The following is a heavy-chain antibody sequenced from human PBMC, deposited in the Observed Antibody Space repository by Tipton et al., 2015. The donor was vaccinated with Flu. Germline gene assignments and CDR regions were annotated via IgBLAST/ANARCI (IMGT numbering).Heavy chain of an antibody. CDR2: ISNAYRSST. CDR3: ARVDSIWGEQPKYFFDF. J-gene: IGHJ4*02. Sequence: QSGPEVKKPGASVKVSCKASGYTLTNYDVSWVRQAPGQGLEWVGWISNAYRSSTNYAQKLQGRVTMTTDTSTNTAYMELRSLRSDDTAVYFCARVDSIWGEQPKYFFDFWGQGTLVTVSS. CDR1: GYTLTNYD. V-gene: IGHV1-18*01. D-gene: IGHD3-16*01.